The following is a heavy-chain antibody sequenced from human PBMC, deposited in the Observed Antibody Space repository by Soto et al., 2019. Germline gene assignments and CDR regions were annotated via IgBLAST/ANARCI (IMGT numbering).Heavy chain of an antibody. D-gene: IGHD6-13*01. CDR1: GGSISSSSYY. J-gene: IGHJ6*02. Sequence: PSETLSLTCTVSGGSISSSSYYWGWIRQPPGKGLEWIGGIYYSGSTYYNPSLKSRVTISVDTSKNQFSLKLSSVTAADTAVYYCARQAAGSIYYYYYYGMDVWGQGTTVTVS. V-gene: IGHV4-39*01. CDR2: IYYSGST. CDR3: ARQAAGSIYYYYYYGMDV.